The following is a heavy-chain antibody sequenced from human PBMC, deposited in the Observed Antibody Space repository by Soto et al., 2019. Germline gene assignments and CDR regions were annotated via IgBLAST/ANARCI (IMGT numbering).Heavy chain of an antibody. CDR1: GGSISSYY. Sequence: LTCTVSGGSISSYYWSWIRQPPGKGLEWIGYIYYSGSTNYNPSLKSRVTISVDTSKNQFSLKLSSVTAADTAVYYCARDRKESSGWYWGYYYYGMDVWGQGTTVTVSS. CDR2: IYYSGST. D-gene: IGHD6-19*01. CDR3: ARDRKESSGWYWGYYYYGMDV. J-gene: IGHJ6*02. V-gene: IGHV4-59*01.